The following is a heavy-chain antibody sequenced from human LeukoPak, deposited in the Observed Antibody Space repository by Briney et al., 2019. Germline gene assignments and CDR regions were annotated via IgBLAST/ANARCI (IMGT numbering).Heavy chain of an antibody. Sequence: RGSLRLSCAAPGFPLREHEMKWVCPAPGKRLEWISYISSSGSDKYYPDSVRGRFTTSRDNAKNSLYLQMNSLRAEDTAVYYCARRTSGAFAIWGQGTKVTVSS. CDR1: GFPLREHE. V-gene: IGHV3-48*03. CDR3: ARRTSGAFAI. CDR2: ISSSGSDK. J-gene: IGHJ3*02.